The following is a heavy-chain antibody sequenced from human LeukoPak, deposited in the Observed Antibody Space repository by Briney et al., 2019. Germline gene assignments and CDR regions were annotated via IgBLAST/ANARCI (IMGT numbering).Heavy chain of an antibody. CDR2: ISYDGSNK. J-gene: IGHJ3*02. CDR3: AREGLFSEDVDIVATFLASHAFDI. D-gene: IGHD5-12*01. V-gene: IGHV3-30*04. CDR1: GFTFSSYA. Sequence: GGSLRLSCAASGFTFSSYAMHWVRQAPGKGLEGVAVISYDGSNKYYADSVKGRFTISRDNSKNTLYLQMNSLRAEDTAVYYCAREGLFSEDVDIVATFLASHAFDIWGQGTMVTVSS.